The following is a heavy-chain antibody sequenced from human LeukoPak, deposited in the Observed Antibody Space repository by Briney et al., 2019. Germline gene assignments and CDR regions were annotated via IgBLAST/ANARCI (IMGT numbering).Heavy chain of an antibody. CDR3: ARGDGYNGYYYYYYMDV. V-gene: IGHV1-8*03. Sequence: ASVKVSCKASGYTFTSYDINWVRQATGQGLEWMGRMNPNSGNTGYAQKFQGRVTITRNTSISTAYMELSSLRSEDTAVYYCARGDGYNGYYYYYYMDVWGKGTTVTVSS. CDR1: GYTFTSYD. CDR2: MNPNSGNT. D-gene: IGHD5-24*01. J-gene: IGHJ6*03.